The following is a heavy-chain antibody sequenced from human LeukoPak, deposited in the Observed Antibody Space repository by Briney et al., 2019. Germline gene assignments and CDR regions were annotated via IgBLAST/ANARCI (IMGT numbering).Heavy chain of an antibody. V-gene: IGHV3-23*01. CDR2: ISGSGGST. Sequence: GGSLRLSCAASGFTFSSYAMSWVRQAPGKGLEWVSAISGSGGSTYYADSVKGRFTISRDNSKSTLYLQMNSLRAEDTAVYYCAKVRNYFDTSGRHFDYWGQGTLVTVSS. J-gene: IGHJ4*02. CDR3: AKVRNYFDTSGRHFDY. CDR1: GFTFSSYA. D-gene: IGHD3-22*01.